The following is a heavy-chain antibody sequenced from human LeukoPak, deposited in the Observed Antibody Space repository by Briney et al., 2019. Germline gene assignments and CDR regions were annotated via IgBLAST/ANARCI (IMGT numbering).Heavy chain of an antibody. CDR2: ISSSSSYI. V-gene: IGHV3-21*01. Sequence: GGSLKLSCAASGFTFSSYSMNWVRQAPGKGLEWVSSISSSSSYIYYADSVKGRFTISRDNAKNSLYLQMNSLRAEDTAVYYCARPRSGEFVDTAMATYYFVHWAQRTLVTVSS. J-gene: IGHJ4*02. CDR1: GFTFSSYS. D-gene: IGHD5-18*01. CDR3: ARPRSGEFVDTAMATYYFVH.